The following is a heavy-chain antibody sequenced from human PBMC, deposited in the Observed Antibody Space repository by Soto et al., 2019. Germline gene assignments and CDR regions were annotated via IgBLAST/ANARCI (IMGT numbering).Heavy chain of an antibody. J-gene: IGHJ5*02. Sequence: QVQLQESGPGLVKPSETLSLTCTVSGGSISSYYWSWIRQPAGKGLEWIGRIYTSGSTNYNPSLKSRVTMSVDTSKNQCSLNLSSVTAADTAVYYCARDADYDSGLNWFDPWGQGTLVTVSS. CDR1: GGSISSYY. D-gene: IGHD3-22*01. CDR2: IYTSGST. CDR3: ARDADYDSGLNWFDP. V-gene: IGHV4-4*07.